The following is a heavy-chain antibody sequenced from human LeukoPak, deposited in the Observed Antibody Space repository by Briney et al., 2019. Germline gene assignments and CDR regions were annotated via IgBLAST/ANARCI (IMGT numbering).Heavy chain of an antibody. CDR1: GGSLSGYY. Sequence: SETLSLTCAVYGGSLSGYYWSWIRQPPGKGLEWIGEINHSGSTNYNPSLKSRVTISVDTSKNQFSLKLSSVTAADTAVYYCARGATVTTRELDYWGQGTLVTVSS. D-gene: IGHD4-11*01. J-gene: IGHJ4*02. CDR2: INHSGST. V-gene: IGHV4-34*01. CDR3: ARGATVTTRELDY.